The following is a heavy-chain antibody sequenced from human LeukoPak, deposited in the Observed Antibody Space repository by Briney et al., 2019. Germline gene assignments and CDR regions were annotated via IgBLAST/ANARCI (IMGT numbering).Heavy chain of an antibody. D-gene: IGHD1-26*01. CDR1: GFTFSSYA. V-gene: IGHV3-23*01. CDR2: ISGSGGST. J-gene: IGHJ4*02. CDR3: AKEWGFIVGATALDY. Sequence: GGSLRLSCTASGFTFSSYAMSWVRQAPGKGLEWVSAISGSGGSTYYADSVKGRFTISRDNSKNTLYLQMNSLRAEDTAVYYCAKEWGFIVGATALDYWGQGTLVTVSS.